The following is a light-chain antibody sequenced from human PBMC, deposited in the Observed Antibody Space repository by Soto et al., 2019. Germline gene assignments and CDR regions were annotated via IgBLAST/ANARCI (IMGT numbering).Light chain of an antibody. CDR3: QQYGSSPWT. Sequence: EIVLTQSPGTLSLSPGERATLSCRASQSVSNSYLAWYQQKPGQAPRLLIYGASSRATGTPDRFSGSESGTDFALTISRLEPEDFAVYYCQQYGSSPWTFGQGTKVDIK. CDR2: GAS. V-gene: IGKV3-20*01. CDR1: QSVSNSY. J-gene: IGKJ1*01.